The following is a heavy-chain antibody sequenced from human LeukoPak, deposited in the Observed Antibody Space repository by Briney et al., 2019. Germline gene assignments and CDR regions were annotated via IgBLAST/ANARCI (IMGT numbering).Heavy chain of an antibody. CDR2: ISGSGGST. Sequence: GGSLRLSCAASGFTFSSYAMSWVRQAPGKGLEWVSAISGSGGSTYYADSVKGRFTISRDNSKNTLYLQMNSLRAEDTAVYYCAIDGRQWLVGDYWGQGTLVTVSS. V-gene: IGHV3-23*01. D-gene: IGHD6-19*01. CDR3: AIDGRQWLVGDY. CDR1: GFTFSSYA. J-gene: IGHJ4*02.